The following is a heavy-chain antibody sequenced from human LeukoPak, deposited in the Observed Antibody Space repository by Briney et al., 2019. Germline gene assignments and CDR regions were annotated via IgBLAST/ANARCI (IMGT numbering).Heavy chain of an antibody. CDR2: INPNSGGT. Sequence: EASVKVSCKASGYTFTGYYMHWVRQAPGQGLEWMGRINPNSGGTNYAQKFQGRVTMTRDTSISTAYMELSRLRSDDTAVYYCARGYSSGWYPNYYYYMDVWGKGTTVTVSS. V-gene: IGHV1-2*06. J-gene: IGHJ6*03. CDR1: GYTFTGYY. D-gene: IGHD6-19*01. CDR3: ARGYSSGWYPNYYYYMDV.